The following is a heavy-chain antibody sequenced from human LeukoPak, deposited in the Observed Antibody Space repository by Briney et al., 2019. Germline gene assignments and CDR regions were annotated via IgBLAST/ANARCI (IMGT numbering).Heavy chain of an antibody. Sequence: PSETLSLTCAVYGGSFSGYYWSWIRQPPGKGLEWIGSIYYSGSTYNNPSLKSRVTISVDTSKNQFSLKLSSVTAADTAVYYCARHEFFGSGTFDYWGQGTLVTVSS. CDR3: ARHEFFGSGTFDY. CDR2: IYYSGST. V-gene: IGHV4-34*01. CDR1: GGSFSGYY. J-gene: IGHJ4*02. D-gene: IGHD3-10*01.